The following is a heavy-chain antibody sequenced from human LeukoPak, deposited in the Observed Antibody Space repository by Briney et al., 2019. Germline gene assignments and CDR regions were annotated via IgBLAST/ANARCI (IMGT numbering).Heavy chain of an antibody. D-gene: IGHD6-13*01. Sequence: SETLSLTCIVSGDSISSSSSYWGWIRQPPGKGLEWIGSRYYRGSTYYNPSLKSRVTISEDTSKNQLSLKLSSVTAADTAMYYCAREVYTSSSLEFDYWGQGTLVTVSS. V-gene: IGHV4-39*07. J-gene: IGHJ4*02. CDR1: GDSISSSSSY. CDR3: AREVYTSSSLEFDY. CDR2: RYYRGST.